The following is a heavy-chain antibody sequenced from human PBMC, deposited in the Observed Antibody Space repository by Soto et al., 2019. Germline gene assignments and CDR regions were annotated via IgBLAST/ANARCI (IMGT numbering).Heavy chain of an antibody. Sequence: ASVKVSCKASGYTFSNYAVQWVRQAPGQRLEWMGWINAANGNTKYSQKFQGRVTITTDTSTSTAYMELRSLRSDDTAVYYCARDNVVPARNDYWGQGTLVTVSS. CDR2: INAANGNT. V-gene: IGHV1-3*01. J-gene: IGHJ4*02. CDR1: GYTFSNYA. CDR3: ARDNVVPARNDY. D-gene: IGHD2-2*01.